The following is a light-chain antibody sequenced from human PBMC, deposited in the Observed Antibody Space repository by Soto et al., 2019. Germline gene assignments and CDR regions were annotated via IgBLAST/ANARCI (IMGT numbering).Light chain of an antibody. CDR1: QTISSW. J-gene: IGKJ1*01. CDR3: QHYNSYSEA. Sequence: DIQMTQSPSTLSASVGDRVTITCRASQTISSWLAWYQQKPGKAPKLLIYKASTLKSGVPSRFSGSGFGKEFTLTISTLPPDDFATYYCQHYNSYSEAFGQGTKVELK. CDR2: KAS. V-gene: IGKV1-5*03.